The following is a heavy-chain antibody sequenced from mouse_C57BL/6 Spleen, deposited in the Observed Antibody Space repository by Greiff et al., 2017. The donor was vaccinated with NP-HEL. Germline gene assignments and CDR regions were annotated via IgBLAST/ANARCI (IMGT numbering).Heavy chain of an antibody. CDR2: ISNLAYSI. Sequence: EVQGVESGGGLVQPGGSLKLSCAASGFTFSDYGMAWVRQAPRKGPEWVAFISNLAYSIYYADTVTGRFTISREKAKNTLYLEVSSLRSEDTAMYYGARHGEKGCFDVWGTGTTVTVSS. CDR1: GFTFSDYG. V-gene: IGHV5-15*01. J-gene: IGHJ1*03. CDR3: ARHGEKGCFDV.